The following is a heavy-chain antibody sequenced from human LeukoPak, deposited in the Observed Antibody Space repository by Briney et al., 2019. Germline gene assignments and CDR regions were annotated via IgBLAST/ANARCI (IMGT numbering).Heavy chain of an antibody. D-gene: IGHD2-15*01. J-gene: IGHJ6*02. Sequence: ASVKVSCKVSGYTLTELSMHWVRQAPGKGLEWMGGFDPEDGETIYAQKFQGRVTMTEDTSTDTAYMELSSLRSEDTAVYYCARVVVVVAAKHYYYYYGMDVWGQGTTVTVSS. CDR1: GYTLTELS. V-gene: IGHV1-24*01. CDR3: ARVVVVVAAKHYYYYYGMDV. CDR2: FDPEDGET.